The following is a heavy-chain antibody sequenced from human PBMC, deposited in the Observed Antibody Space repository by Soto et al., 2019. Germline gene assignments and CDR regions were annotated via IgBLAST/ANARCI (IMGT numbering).Heavy chain of an antibody. J-gene: IGHJ5*02. CDR2: IYPRDSDT. D-gene: IGHD5-12*01. V-gene: IGHV5-51*04. Sequence: SCTRSLDAITTYSIAGVRQMPVRRLQRTAIIYPRDSDTRYSPSFQGQVTISVGKPLGTAYLQWSSLKVSDRATYYCARGSGYHDPWGQGLLVNVSS. CDR1: LDAITTYS. CDR3: ARGSGYHDP.